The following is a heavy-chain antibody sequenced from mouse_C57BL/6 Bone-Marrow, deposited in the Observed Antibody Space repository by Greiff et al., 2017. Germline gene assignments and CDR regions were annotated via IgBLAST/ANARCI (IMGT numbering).Heavy chain of an antibody. D-gene: IGHD3-1*01. V-gene: IGHV1-61*01. J-gene: IGHJ2*01. Sequence: VQLQQPGAELVRPGSSVKLSCKASGYTFTSYWMDWVKQRPGQGLEWIGNIYPSDSETHYNQKFKDKATLTVDKSSSTAYMQLSSLTSEDSAVYYCARKGAPVYFDYWGQGTTLTVSS. CDR3: ARKGAPVYFDY. CDR1: GYTFTSYW. CDR2: IYPSDSET.